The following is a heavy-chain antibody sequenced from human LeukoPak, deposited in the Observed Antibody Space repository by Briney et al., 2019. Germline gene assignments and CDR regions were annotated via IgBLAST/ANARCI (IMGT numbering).Heavy chain of an antibody. CDR1: GGSISSGGYS. Sequence: SETLSLTCAVSGGSISSGGYSWSWIRQPPGKGLEWIGYIYHSGSTYYNPSLKSRVAISVDRSKNQFSLKLSSVTAADTAVYYCARASYDFWSGYYKDKDFDYWGQGTLVTVSS. CDR2: IYHSGST. V-gene: IGHV4-30-2*01. D-gene: IGHD3-3*01. J-gene: IGHJ4*02. CDR3: ARASYDFWSGYYKDKDFDY.